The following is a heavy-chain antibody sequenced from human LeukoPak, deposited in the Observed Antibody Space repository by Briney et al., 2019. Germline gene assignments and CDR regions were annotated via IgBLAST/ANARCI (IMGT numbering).Heavy chain of an antibody. CDR2: INWDGGST. J-gene: IGHJ4*02. Sequence: GGSLRLSCADSGFTLDDYGMSWVRQAPGKGVEWVSGINWDGGSTFYADSVKGRFTISRDNAKNTLYLQMNSLRAEDTALYYCARDLSSSWYNFGYWGQGTLVTVSS. CDR1: GFTLDDYG. CDR3: ARDLSSSWYNFGY. D-gene: IGHD6-13*01. V-gene: IGHV3-20*04.